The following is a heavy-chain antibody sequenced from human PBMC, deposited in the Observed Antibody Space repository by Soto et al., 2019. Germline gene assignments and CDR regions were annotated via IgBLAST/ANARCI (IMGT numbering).Heavy chain of an antibody. CDR1: GYTFTSYA. D-gene: IGHD6-13*01. V-gene: IGHV1-3*01. Sequence: VASVKVSCKASGYTFTSYAMHWVRQAPGQRLEWMGWINAGNGNTKYSQKFQGRVTITRDTSASTAYMELSSLRSEDTAVYYCARDRYSSSWPDAFDIWGQGTMVTVSS. J-gene: IGHJ3*02. CDR3: ARDRYSSSWPDAFDI. CDR2: INAGNGNT.